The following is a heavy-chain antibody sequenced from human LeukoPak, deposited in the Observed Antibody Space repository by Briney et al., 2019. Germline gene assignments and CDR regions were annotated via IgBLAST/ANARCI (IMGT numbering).Heavy chain of an antibody. CDR3: ARDPLIAVAGTMNYYGMDV. Sequence: SETLSLTCAVYGGSFSGDYWSWIRQPPGKGLEWIGEINHSGSTNYNPSLKSRVTISVDTSKNQFSLKLSSVTAADTAVYYCARDPLIAVAGTMNYYGMDVWGKGTTVTVSS. V-gene: IGHV4-34*01. CDR2: INHSGST. D-gene: IGHD6-19*01. CDR1: GGSFSGDY. J-gene: IGHJ6*04.